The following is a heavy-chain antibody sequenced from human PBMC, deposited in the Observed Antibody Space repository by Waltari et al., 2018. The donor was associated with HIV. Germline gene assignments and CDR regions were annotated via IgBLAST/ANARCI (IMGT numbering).Heavy chain of an antibody. V-gene: IGHV3-7*01. D-gene: IGHD3-10*01. CDR3: ATTHGSGDYDNDFDY. Sequence: EVQLVESGGGWVQPGGSLTLPCEASGFTFSFYCLSWVRQAPGKGLEWVANINQAGTERHYVDSVRGRFTISRDNGKTSLFLQMDNLSVEDTAVYYCATTHGSGDYDNDFDYWGQGTLV. CDR2: INQAGTER. CDR1: GFTFSFYC. J-gene: IGHJ4*02.